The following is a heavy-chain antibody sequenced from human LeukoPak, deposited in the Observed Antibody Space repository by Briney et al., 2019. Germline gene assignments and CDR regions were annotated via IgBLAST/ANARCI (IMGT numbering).Heavy chain of an antibody. CDR3: AKVRGSYDPCFDY. Sequence: EGSLRLSCAASGFTFSSYGMHWVRQAPGKGLEWVAFIRYDGSNKYYADSVKGRFTISRDNSKNTLYLQMNSLRAEDTAVYYCAKVRGSYDPCFDYWGQGTLVTVSS. V-gene: IGHV3-30*02. D-gene: IGHD1-26*01. J-gene: IGHJ4*02. CDR2: IRYDGSNK. CDR1: GFTFSSYG.